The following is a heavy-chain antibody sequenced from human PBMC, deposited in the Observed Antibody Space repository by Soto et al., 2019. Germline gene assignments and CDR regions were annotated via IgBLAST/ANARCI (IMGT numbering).Heavy chain of an antibody. Sequence: KPSETLPLTCTVSGGSLGGSSYYWGWIRQSPGKGLEWIGNIYYSGNTFYNPSLKSRVTISVDTSKNQFYLHLSSVTAADTAIFYCASIAAPGTTHFDFWGQGTLVTVSS. CDR1: GGSLGGSSYY. CDR3: ASIAAPGTTHFDF. D-gene: IGHD6-13*01. CDR2: IYYSGNT. J-gene: IGHJ4*02. V-gene: IGHV4-39*01.